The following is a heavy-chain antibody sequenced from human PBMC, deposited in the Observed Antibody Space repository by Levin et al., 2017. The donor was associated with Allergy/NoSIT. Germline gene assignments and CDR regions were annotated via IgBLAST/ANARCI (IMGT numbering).Heavy chain of an antibody. CDR1: GFTVSSNY. CDR3: ARADESSGFYYPFDY. D-gene: IGHD3-22*01. Sequence: ESLKISCAASGFTVSSNYMSWVRQAPGKGLEWVSVIYSGGHTHYADSVKGRFTISRDNSRNTVYLQMNSLRAEDTAVYYCARADESSGFYYPFDYWGQGTLVTVSS. CDR2: IYSGGHT. V-gene: IGHV3-66*01. J-gene: IGHJ4*02.